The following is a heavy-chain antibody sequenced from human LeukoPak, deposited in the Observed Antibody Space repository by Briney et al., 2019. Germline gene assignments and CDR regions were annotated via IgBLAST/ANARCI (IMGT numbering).Heavy chain of an antibody. J-gene: IGHJ6*02. D-gene: IGHD4-23*01. CDR1: GGTFSSYA. CDR3: ARGNKPRENYGGNSVYYYYGMDV. Sequence: KISCKASGGTFSSYAISWVRQAPGQGLEWMGGIIPIFGTANYAQKFQGRVTITADESTSTAYMELSSLRSEDTAVYYCARGNKPRENYGGNSVYYYYGMDVWGQGTTVTVSS. V-gene: IGHV1-69*01. CDR2: IIPIFGTA.